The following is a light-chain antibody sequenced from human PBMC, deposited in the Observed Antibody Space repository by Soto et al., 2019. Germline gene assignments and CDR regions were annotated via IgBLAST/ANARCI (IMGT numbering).Light chain of an antibody. Sequence: VISMTQSPSLLSASTGDRVTISCRMSQDIKNYLAWYQQRPGKAPALLIYSASTSQNGVPSRFSGSWSGTDFTLTISRLQSEDFATYYCQQYYSFPFTFGPGTKVDV. V-gene: IGKV1D-8*01. CDR2: SAS. J-gene: IGKJ3*01. CDR1: QDIKNY. CDR3: QQYYSFPFT.